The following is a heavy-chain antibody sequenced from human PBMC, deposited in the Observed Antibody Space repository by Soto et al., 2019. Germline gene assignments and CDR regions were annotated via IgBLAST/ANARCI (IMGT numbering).Heavy chain of an antibody. J-gene: IGHJ5*02. CDR1: GGSISSGGYS. V-gene: IGHV4-30-2*01. CDR2: IYHSGST. CDR3: ARVPSP. Sequence: QLQLQESGSGLVKPSQTLSLTCAVSGGSISSGGYSWSWIRQPPGKGLEWIGYIYHSGSTYYNPSRXSXLTISVDRSKHQSSLKLSSVTAADTAVHYCARVPSPWGQGTLVTVSS.